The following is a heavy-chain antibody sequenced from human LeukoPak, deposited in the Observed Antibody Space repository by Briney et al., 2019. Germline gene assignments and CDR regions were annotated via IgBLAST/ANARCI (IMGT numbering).Heavy chain of an antibody. V-gene: IGHV4-4*07. CDR1: GGSISSYY. Sequence: PSETLSLTCTVSGGSISSYYWSWIRQPAGKGLEWIGRIYSTGSTNCNPSLKSRLTMSVDTSKNQFSLKLTSVTAADTAVYYCARAKDNYRGNDAFDIWGQGTMVTVSS. CDR3: ARAKDNYRGNDAFDI. CDR2: IYSTGST. D-gene: IGHD4/OR15-4a*01. J-gene: IGHJ3*02.